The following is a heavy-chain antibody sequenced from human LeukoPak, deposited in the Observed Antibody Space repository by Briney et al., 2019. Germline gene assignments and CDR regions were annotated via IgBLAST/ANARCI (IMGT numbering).Heavy chain of an antibody. CDR1: GFTFSSYE. CDR3: ARVGVTGYSSG. Sequence: GGSLILSCAASGFTFSSYEMNWVRQAPGKGLEWVSYISSSGSTIYYADSVKGRFTISRDNAKNSLYLQMNSLRAEDTAVYYCARVGVTGYSSGWGQGTLVTVSS. V-gene: IGHV3-48*03. D-gene: IGHD6-19*01. CDR2: ISSSGSTI. J-gene: IGHJ4*02.